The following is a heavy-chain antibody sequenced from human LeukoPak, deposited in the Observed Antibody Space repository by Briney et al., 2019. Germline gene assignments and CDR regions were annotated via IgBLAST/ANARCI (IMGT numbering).Heavy chain of an antibody. D-gene: IGHD2-15*01. V-gene: IGHV3-11*03. CDR1: GFTFSEHY. CDR2: ISSSSINT. J-gene: IGHJ4*02. Sequence: GGSPRLSCAAAGFTFSEHYMRWIRQAPGKGLEWVSYISSSSINTNYADSVKGRFTISRDNSKNTLYLQMNSLRAEDTAVYYCAKTPLGYCSGGSCYSGYWGQGTLVTVSS. CDR3: AKTPLGYCSGGSCYSGY.